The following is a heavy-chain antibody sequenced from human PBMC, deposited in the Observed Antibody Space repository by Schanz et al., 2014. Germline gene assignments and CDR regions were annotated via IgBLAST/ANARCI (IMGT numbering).Heavy chain of an antibody. CDR3: AKDQGSYGSGSYSYFDY. V-gene: IGHV3-23*01. Sequence: EVQLLESGGALEQPGGSLRLSCAASGITFSDYAMSWVRQAPGKGLEWVSTIASGGSHTFYADSVTGRFTISGDNSKNNSKNTLYVQMNSLRAEDTAVYYCAKDQGSYGSGSYSYFDYWGQGTLVTVSS. CDR2: IASGGSHT. J-gene: IGHJ4*02. CDR1: GITFSDYA. D-gene: IGHD3-10*01.